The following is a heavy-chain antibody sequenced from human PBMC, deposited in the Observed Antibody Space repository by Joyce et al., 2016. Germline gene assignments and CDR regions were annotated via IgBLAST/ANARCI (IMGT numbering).Heavy chain of an antibody. CDR1: GDSVNSDYF. CDR3: ATHDGYTYGNLDF. V-gene: IGHV4-61*01. CDR2: IYYSGST. J-gene: IGHJ4*02. D-gene: IGHD5-18*01. Sequence: QVQLQESGPGLVKPSETLSLTCSVSGDSVNSDYFWTWVRQPPGKGLECIGYIYYSGSTNYNPSLKSRVTISLDTSNSQFSLRLSSVTAADTAVYYCATHDGYTYGNLDFWGQGILVTVSS.